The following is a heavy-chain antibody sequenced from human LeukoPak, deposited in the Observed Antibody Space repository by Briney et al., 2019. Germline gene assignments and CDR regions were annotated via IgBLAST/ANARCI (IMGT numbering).Heavy chain of an antibody. CDR3: ARGRGYSYGPNWFDP. CDR2: INHSGRT. V-gene: IGHV4-34*01. D-gene: IGHD5-18*01. Sequence: SETLSLTCAVYGGSFSGYYWSWIRQPPGKGLEWIGEINHSGRTNYNPSLKSRVTISVDTSKNQFSLKLSSVTAADTAVYYCARGRGYSYGPNWFDPWGQGTLVTVSS. J-gene: IGHJ5*02. CDR1: GGSFSGYY.